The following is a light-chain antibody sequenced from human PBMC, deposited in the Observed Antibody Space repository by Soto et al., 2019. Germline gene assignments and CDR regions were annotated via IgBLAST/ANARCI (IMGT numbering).Light chain of an antibody. CDR1: QSISSY. Sequence: DIQMTQSPSAVSASVGDRVTITCRASQSISSYLNWYQQKPGKAPKLLIYAASSLQSGVPSRFSGSGSGTDFTLSISSLQPEDFATYSCQQSYSSPFTFGPGTKVDIK. J-gene: IGKJ3*01. CDR2: AAS. V-gene: IGKV1-39*01. CDR3: QQSYSSPFT.